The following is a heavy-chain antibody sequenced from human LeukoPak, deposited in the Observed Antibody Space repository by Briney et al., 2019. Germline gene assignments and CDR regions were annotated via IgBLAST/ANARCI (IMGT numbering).Heavy chain of an antibody. Sequence: PGRSLRLSCAASGFXFSRYGMHWVRQAPGKGLEWVALISYDASNKYYADSVKGRFTISRDKSKNTLYLQMNSLRVEDTAVYYCAKDENPGMAVAGTAADYWGQGTLVTVSS. V-gene: IGHV3-30*18. CDR1: GFXFSRYG. CDR2: ISYDASNK. J-gene: IGHJ4*02. D-gene: IGHD6-19*01. CDR3: AKDENPGMAVAGTAADY.